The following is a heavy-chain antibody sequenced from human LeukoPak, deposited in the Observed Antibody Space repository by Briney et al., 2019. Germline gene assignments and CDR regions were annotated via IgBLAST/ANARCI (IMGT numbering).Heavy chain of an antibody. D-gene: IGHD1-26*01. CDR1: GFTFRSYW. CDR3: ARHSGSYQRAFDY. J-gene: IGHJ4*02. V-gene: IGHV3-7*01. CDR2: IKQDGSEK. Sequence: GGALRLSCAASGFTFRSYWMSWVRQAPGKGLEWVANIKQDGSEKHYVDSVKGRFTISTDSAKNSLYLQMNGLRAEDTAVYYCARHSGSYQRAFDYWGQGTLVTVSS.